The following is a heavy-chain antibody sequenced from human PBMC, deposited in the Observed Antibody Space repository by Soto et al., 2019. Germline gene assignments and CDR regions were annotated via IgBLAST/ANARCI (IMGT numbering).Heavy chain of an antibody. CDR2: ISSSSSTI. V-gene: IGHV3-48*02. CDR3: SFPEYSTSSYVMDF. J-gene: IGHJ6*02. CDR1: GFTSSSYS. Sequence: PXGSLRLSCAASGFTSSSYSMNWVRQAQGKGLEWVSYISSSSSTIYYADSVKGRFTISRDNAKNSLYLQMNSLRDEDTAFYFXSFPEYSTSSYVMDFWGQGTTVTVSS. D-gene: IGHD6-6*01.